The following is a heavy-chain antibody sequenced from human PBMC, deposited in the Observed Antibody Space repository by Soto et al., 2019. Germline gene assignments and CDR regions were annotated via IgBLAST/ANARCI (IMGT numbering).Heavy chain of an antibody. J-gene: IGHJ1*01. V-gene: IGHV3-53*01. D-gene: IGHD3-10*01. CDR1: GLSVSDKY. CDR2: TYTGGNS. Sequence: GGSLRLSCAASGLSVSDKYMSWVRQAPGKGMEWVSLTYTGGNSYFADFVKGRFIVSIDISKNTLFLHMNSLSAEATAASYCERERYAYGFAVWGQGSLVTVSS. CDR3: ERERYAYGFAV.